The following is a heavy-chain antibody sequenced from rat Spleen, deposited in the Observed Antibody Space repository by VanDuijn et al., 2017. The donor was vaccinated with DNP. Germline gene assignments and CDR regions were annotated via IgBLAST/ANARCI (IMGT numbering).Heavy chain of an antibody. CDR2: IHTGSGGT. J-gene: IGHJ1*01. CDR3: ARWDNYYWYFDF. Sequence: QVHLQQSGAELAKPGSSVKISCKASGYTFTSYYISWIKQTTGQGREYVGYIHTGSGGTNYNEKFKGRATLTLDKSASTAFMQLSSLTPDDSAVYYCARWDNYYWYFDFWGPGTMVTVSS. D-gene: IGHD5-1*01. V-gene: IGHV1-43*01. CDR1: GYTFTSYY.